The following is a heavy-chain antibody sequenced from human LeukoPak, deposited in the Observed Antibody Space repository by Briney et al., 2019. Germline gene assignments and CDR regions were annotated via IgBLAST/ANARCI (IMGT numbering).Heavy chain of an antibody. Sequence: PSETLSLTCTVSGGSISSYYWGWIRQPAGKGLEWIGGIYTSGSTNYNPSLKSRVTMSVDTSKNQFSLKLSSVTAADTAVYYCARSMMVEATTRWDFDYWGQGTLVTVSS. CDR1: GGSISSYY. J-gene: IGHJ4*02. V-gene: IGHV4-4*07. CDR3: ARSMMVEATTRWDFDY. CDR2: IYTSGST. D-gene: IGHD1-26*01.